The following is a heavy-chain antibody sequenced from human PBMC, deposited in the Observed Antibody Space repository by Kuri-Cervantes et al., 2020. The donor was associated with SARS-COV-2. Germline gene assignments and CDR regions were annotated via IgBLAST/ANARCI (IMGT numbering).Heavy chain of an antibody. Sequence: SETLSLTCTVSGGPISSGGYYWSWIRQPPGKGLEWIGEINHSGSTNYNPSLKSRVTISVDTSKNQFSLKLSSVTAADTAVYYCARVGDYYGSGSVDYWGQGTLVTVSS. V-gene: IGHV4-39*07. J-gene: IGHJ4*02. CDR3: ARVGDYYGSGSVDY. D-gene: IGHD3-10*01. CDR2: INHSGST. CDR1: GGPISSGGYY.